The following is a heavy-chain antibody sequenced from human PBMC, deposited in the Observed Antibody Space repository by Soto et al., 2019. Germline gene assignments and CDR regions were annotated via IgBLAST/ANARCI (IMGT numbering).Heavy chain of an antibody. Sequence: EVQLLESGGGLVQPGGSLRLSCAASGFTFSSYAMSWVRQAPGKGLEWVSTIGGGGDSTYYADSVKGRFTISRDNYKNTLYLQMNSLRAEDTAVYYCAKDPVLLWFGGSNWFDPWGQGTLVTVSS. CDR3: AKDPVLLWFGGSNWFDP. J-gene: IGHJ5*02. D-gene: IGHD3-10*01. V-gene: IGHV3-23*01. CDR2: IGGGGDST. CDR1: GFTFSSYA.